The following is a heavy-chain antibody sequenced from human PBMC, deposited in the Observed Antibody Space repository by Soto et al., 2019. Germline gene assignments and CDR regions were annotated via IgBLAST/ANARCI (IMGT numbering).Heavy chain of an antibody. Sequence: EVQLVESGGGLVQPGGSLRLSCAASGFTFSSYWMNWVRQAPGKGLEWVANIKQDGSEQYYVDSVKGRFTISRDNAKNSQYLQLNSLRVEDTAVYYCAGGSGGLKTDWGQGTLVTVSS. CDR2: IKQDGSEQ. J-gene: IGHJ4*02. V-gene: IGHV3-7*04. CDR1: GFTFSSYW. D-gene: IGHD6-19*01. CDR3: AGGSGGLKTD.